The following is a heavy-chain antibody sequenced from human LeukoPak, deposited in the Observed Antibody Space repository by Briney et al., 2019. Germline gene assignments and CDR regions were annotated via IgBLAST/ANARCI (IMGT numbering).Heavy chain of an antibody. CDR2: LSGSGGTT. V-gene: IGHV3-23*01. Sequence: PGGSLRLSCAASGFTCSSYAMSWVRQAPGKGLEWVSSLSGSGGTTYWADSVKGRFTISRDNSKNTLYLQMTSLRAEDTAVYYCANLCSLVGKPRGVPISTMDVWGQGTTVTVSS. CDR1: GFTCSSYA. D-gene: IGHD3-10*01. J-gene: IGHJ6*02. CDR3: ANLCSLVGKPRGVPISTMDV.